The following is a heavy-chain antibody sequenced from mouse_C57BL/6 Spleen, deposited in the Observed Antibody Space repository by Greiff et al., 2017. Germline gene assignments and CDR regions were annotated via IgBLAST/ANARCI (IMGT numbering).Heavy chain of an antibody. CDR1: GYSFTSYY. CDR3: ARILDGYHFDY. CDR2: VYPGSGNT. J-gene: IGHJ2*01. D-gene: IGHD2-3*01. Sequence: QQSGPELVKPGASVKISFMASGYSFTSYYIHWVKQRPGQGLEWIGWVYPGSGNTKYNEKFKGKATLKADTSSSTAYMQLSSLTSEDSAVYYCARILDGYHFDYWGQGTTLTVSS. V-gene: IGHV1-66*01.